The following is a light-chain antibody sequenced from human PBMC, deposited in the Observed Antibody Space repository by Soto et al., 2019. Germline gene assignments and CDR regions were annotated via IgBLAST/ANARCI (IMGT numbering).Light chain of an antibody. J-gene: IGKJ4*01. CDR1: QSVLYSSNNKNY. CDR2: WAS. CDR3: QQYYSTLT. Sequence: DIVLTQSPDSLAVSLGERATINCKSSQSVLYSSNNKNYLAWYQQKPGQPPKLLIYWASTRESGVPDRFSGSGSGTDFTLPISSLQAEDAAVYYCQQYYSTLTFGGGTKVEIK. V-gene: IGKV4-1*01.